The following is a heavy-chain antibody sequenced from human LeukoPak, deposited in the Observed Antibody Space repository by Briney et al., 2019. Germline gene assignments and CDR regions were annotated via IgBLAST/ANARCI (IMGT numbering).Heavy chain of an antibody. J-gene: IGHJ3*02. Sequence: GESRQISCKGSGYSFTNYWITWVRQMPGKGLEWTGIIYPADADTKYSPSFQGQVTISADKSISTAYLQWSSLKASDTAMYYCARSPRDGYHDAFDIWGQGTMVTPSS. CDR1: GYSFTNYW. V-gene: IGHV5-51*03. CDR3: ARSPRDGYHDAFDI. D-gene: IGHD5-24*01. CDR2: IYPADADT.